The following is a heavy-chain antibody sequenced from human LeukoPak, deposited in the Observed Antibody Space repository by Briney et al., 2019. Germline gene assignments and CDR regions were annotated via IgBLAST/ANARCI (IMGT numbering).Heavy chain of an antibody. J-gene: IGHJ2*01. CDR3: ARRSGHCYWYFDL. CDR2: ISSSSTTI. V-gene: IGHV3-48*01. D-gene: IGHD6-25*01. CDR1: GFTFSSYS. Sequence: GGSLRLSCAASGFTFSSYSMNWVRQAPGKGLEWVSYISSSSTTIYYADSLKGRFNISRDNAKNSLYLQMNSLRAEDTAVYYCARRSGHCYWYFDLWGRGTLVTVSS.